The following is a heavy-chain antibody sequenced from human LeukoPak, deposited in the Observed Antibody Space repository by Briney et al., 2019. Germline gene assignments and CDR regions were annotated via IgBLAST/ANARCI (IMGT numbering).Heavy chain of an antibody. D-gene: IGHD6-19*01. CDR2: TYYRSTWYN. V-gene: IGHV6-1*01. CDR3: ARGRLRRSGWHLIQFDC. Sequence: SQTLSLTCAISGDSVSSNSVTWNWIRQSPSRGLEWLGRTYYRSTWYNDYAVSVRGRITVNPDTSKNQFSLKLSSVTAADTAVYYCARGRLRRSGWHLIQFDCWGQGTLVTVSS. CDR1: GDSVSSNSVT. J-gene: IGHJ4*02.